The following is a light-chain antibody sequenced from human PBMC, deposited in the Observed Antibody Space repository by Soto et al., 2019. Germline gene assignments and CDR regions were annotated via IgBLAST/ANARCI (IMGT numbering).Light chain of an antibody. Sequence: QSALTQPPSVSGAPGQRVTISCTGSSSNIGAGYDVHWYQQLPGTAPKLLIYGNSNRPSGVPDRFSGSKSGTSASLAITGLQAEHEADYYCQYYDSSLSGYVFGTGTKLTVL. J-gene: IGLJ1*01. CDR1: SSNIGAGYD. V-gene: IGLV1-40*01. CDR3: QYYDSSLSGYV. CDR2: GNS.